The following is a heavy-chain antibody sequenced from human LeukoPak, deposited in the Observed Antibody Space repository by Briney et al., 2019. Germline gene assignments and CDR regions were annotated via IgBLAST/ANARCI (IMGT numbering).Heavy chain of an antibody. Sequence: SETLSLTCAVYGGSFRGYNPSWIRPTPGKGRGWIGEINHSGSTNYNPSLKSRVTISVGTSKNQFSLKLSSVTTADTAVYYCARGIEVVPAAQGGFDYWGQGTLVTVSS. J-gene: IGHJ4*02. D-gene: IGHD2-2*01. CDR1: GGSFRGYN. V-gene: IGHV4-34*01. CDR2: INHSGST. CDR3: ARGIEVVPAAQGGFDY.